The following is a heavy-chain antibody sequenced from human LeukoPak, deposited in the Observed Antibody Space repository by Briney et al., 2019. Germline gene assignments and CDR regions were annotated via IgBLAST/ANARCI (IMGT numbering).Heavy chain of an antibody. D-gene: IGHD6-19*01. V-gene: IGHV4-34*01. J-gene: IGHJ6*04. CDR3: ARNGLAVAGMDV. Sequence: PSETLSLTCAVYGGSFSGYYWSWIRQSPGKGLEWIGEINHSGSTNYNPSLKSRVTISVDTSKNQFSLKLSSVTAADTAVYYCARNGLAVAGMDVWGKGTTVTISS. CDR1: GGSFSGYY. CDR2: INHSGST.